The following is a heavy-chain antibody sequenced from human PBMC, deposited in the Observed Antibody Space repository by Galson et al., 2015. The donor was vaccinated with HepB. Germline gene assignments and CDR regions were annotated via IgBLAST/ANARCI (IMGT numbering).Heavy chain of an antibody. J-gene: IGHJ4*02. CDR1: GFTFSSYA. CDR2: ISSNGGST. CDR3: VKEVVYCSSTSCYAPRYFDY. D-gene: IGHD2-2*01. V-gene: IGHV3-64D*06. Sequence: SLRLSCAASGFTFSSYAMHWVRQAPGKGLEYVSAISSNGGSTYYADSVKGRFTISRDNSKNTLYLQMSSLRAEDTAVYYCVKEVVYCSSTSCYAPRYFDYWGQGTLVTVSS.